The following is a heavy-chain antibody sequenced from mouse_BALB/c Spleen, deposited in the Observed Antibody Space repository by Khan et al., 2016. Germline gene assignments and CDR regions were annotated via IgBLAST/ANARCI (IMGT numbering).Heavy chain of an antibody. D-gene: IGHD2-1*01. J-gene: IGHJ1*01. Sequence: EVQLQESGPELVKPGASVKISCKASGYSFTDYNMHWVKQSQGKSLEWIGFFYPYNGDSGYNQNFKTKATLTVDISSSTAYMELRGLTSEDSAVYYCARSLGRHYYFDVWGAGTTVTVSS. CDR2: FYPYNGDS. CDR1: GYSFTDYN. CDR3: ARSLGRHYYFDV. V-gene: IGHV1S29*02.